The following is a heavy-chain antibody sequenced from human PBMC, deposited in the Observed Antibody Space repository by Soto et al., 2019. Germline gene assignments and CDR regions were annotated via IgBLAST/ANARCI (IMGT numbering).Heavy chain of an antibody. CDR2: IYPGDSDT. CDR1: GYSFTSYW. V-gene: IGHV5-51*01. D-gene: IGHD6-6*01. CDR3: ARQAHNAIGSSSWWFDP. J-gene: IGHJ5*02. Sequence: ESLKISCKGSGYSFTSYWIGWVRQMPGKGLEWMGIIYPGDSDTRYSPSFQGQVTISADKSISTAYLQWSSLKASDTAMYYCARQAHNAIGSSSWWFDPWGQGTLVTVSS.